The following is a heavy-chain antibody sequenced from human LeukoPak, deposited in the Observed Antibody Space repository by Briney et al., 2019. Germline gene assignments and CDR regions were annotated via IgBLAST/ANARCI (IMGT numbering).Heavy chain of an antibody. V-gene: IGHV3-21*06. CDR1: TFLCGGHA. CDR2: IHSSATYI. CDR3: ARAAIRVDFFDS. Sequence: GGSLRLSCAASTFLCGGHARVWIRQAPGKGLECVSSIHSSATYITYADSVRGRFTISRDNDKNSLFLDMNDLRAADTAVYYCARAAIRVDFFDSWGQGTLVAVSS. J-gene: IGHJ4*02. D-gene: IGHD2-2*01.